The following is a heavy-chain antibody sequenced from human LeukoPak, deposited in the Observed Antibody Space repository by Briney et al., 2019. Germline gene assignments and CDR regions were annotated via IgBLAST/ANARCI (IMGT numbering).Heavy chain of an antibody. V-gene: IGHV3-7*03. Sequence: GGSLRLSCAASEFSFSSYWMRWVRQAPGEGLEWVANIKQDGSEKYYVDSVRGRFTISRDNAKNSLYLQMNSLRAEDTAVYYCAKERYPPSTYWGQGTLVTVSS. D-gene: IGHD3-9*01. CDR1: EFSFSSYW. CDR3: AKERYPPSTY. CDR2: IKQDGSEK. J-gene: IGHJ4*02.